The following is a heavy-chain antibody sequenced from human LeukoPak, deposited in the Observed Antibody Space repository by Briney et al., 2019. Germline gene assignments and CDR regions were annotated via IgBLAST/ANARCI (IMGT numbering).Heavy chain of an antibody. J-gene: IGHJ6*03. CDR2: IIPIFGTA. CDR3: AREPEARGYYYYYMDV. V-gene: IGHV1-69*05. Sequence: SVKVSCKASGGTFSSYAISWVRQAPGQGLEWMGRIIPIFGTANYAQKFQGRVTITTDESTSTAYMKLSSLRSEDTAVYYCAREPEARGYYYYYMDVWGKGTTVTVSS. CDR1: GGTFSSYA.